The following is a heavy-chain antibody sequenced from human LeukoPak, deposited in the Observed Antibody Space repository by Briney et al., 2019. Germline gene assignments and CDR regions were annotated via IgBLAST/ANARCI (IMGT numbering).Heavy chain of an antibody. Sequence: PGGSLRLSCAASGFTFSSYGMHWVRQAPGKGLEWVAFIRYDGSNKYYADSVKGRFTISRDNSKNTLYLQMNSLRAEDTAVYYCAKGLLEWLLSYMDVWGNGTTVTVSS. V-gene: IGHV3-30*02. CDR2: IRYDGSNK. D-gene: IGHD3-3*01. CDR1: GFTFSSYG. CDR3: AKGLLEWLLSYMDV. J-gene: IGHJ6*03.